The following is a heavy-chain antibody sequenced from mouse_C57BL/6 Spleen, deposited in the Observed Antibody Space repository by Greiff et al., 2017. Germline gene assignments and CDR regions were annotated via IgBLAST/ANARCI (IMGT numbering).Heavy chain of an antibody. D-gene: IGHD4-1*01. CDR2: IWPGGGT. J-gene: IGHJ1*03. V-gene: IGHV2-9-1*01. CDR1: GFSLTSYA. Sequence: VKLQESGPGLVAPSPSLSITCTASGFSLTSYAISWVRQPPGKGLEWLGVIWPGGGTNYNSALKSRQSNSKDNSKSQVFLKMNSLQTGDTAGYYFARNKGLTGTTTWYFDVWGTGTTVTVSS. CDR3: ARNKGLTGTTTWYFDV.